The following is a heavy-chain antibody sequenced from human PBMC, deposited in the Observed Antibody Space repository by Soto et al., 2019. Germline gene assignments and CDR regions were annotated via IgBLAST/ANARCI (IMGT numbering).Heavy chain of an antibody. CDR1: GGTFSSYA. Sequence: ASVKVSCKASGGTFSSYAISWVRQAPGQGLEWMGGIIPIFGTANYAQKFQGRVTITADESTSTAYMELSSLRSEDTAVYYCARGGLTGTTGGYYGMDVWGQGTTVTVSS. D-gene: IGHD1-20*01. J-gene: IGHJ6*02. CDR2: IIPIFGTA. CDR3: ARGGLTGTTGGYYGMDV. V-gene: IGHV1-69*13.